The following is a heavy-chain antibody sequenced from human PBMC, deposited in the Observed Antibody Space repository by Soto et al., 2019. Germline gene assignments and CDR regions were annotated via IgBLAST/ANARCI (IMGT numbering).Heavy chain of an antibody. CDR3: AHRVLRTVFGLVTTTAIYFDF. V-gene: IGHV2-5*02. D-gene: IGHD3-3*01. CDR1: GLSLTTSGGG. CDR2: IYWDVDK. Sequence: QITLNESGPTQVKPRQTLTLTCTFSGLSLTTSGGGVSRIRHSPGKTPESLALIYWDVDKRHSPSLKSRLTITKDTSKNQVVLTMADLDPADTATYYCAHRVLRTVFGLVTTTAIYFDFWGQGTPVAVSS. J-gene: IGHJ4*02.